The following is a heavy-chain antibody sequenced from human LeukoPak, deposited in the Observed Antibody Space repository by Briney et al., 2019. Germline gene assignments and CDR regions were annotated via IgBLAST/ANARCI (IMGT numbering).Heavy chain of an antibody. V-gene: IGHV4-4*07. CDR2: IYTSGST. CDR3: ARPNYSSSWYFDS. D-gene: IGHD6-13*01. J-gene: IGHJ4*02. Sequence: SETLSLTCTVSGGSISSYYWSWIRQPAGKGLEWIGRIYTSGSTNYNPSLKSRVTMSVDTSKNQFSLNLRSLTAADTAVYYCARPNYSSSWYFDSWGQGTLVTVSS. CDR1: GGSISSYY.